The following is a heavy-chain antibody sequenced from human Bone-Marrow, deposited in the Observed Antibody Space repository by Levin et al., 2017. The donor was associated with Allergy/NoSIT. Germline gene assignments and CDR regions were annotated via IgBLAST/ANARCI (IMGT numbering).Heavy chain of an antibody. CDR3: AKDFVNGDFRGVLDF. CDR1: GFTFSRYG. CDR2: ISYDGSED. V-gene: IGHV3-30*18. Sequence: PGGSLRLSCEASGFTFSRYGMYWVRQAPGKGLEWVAVISYDGSEDFYADSVKGRFTISRDKSKNTVFLQMNSLKVEDTAVYYCAKDFVNGDFRGVLDFWGHGTQVTVSS. D-gene: IGHD4-17*01. J-gene: IGHJ4*01.